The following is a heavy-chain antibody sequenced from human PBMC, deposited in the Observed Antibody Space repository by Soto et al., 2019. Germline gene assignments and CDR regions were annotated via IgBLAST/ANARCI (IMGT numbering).Heavy chain of an antibody. D-gene: IGHD2-15*01. J-gene: IGHJ4*02. Sequence: SETLSLTCAVYGGSFSGYYWSWIRQPPGKGLEWIGEINHSGSTNYNPSLKSRVTISVDTSKNQFSLKLSSVTAADTAVYFCARQIPYSYYFDYWGQGNLVTVSS. V-gene: IGHV4-34*01. CDR2: INHSGST. CDR1: GGSFSGYY. CDR3: ARQIPYSYYFDY.